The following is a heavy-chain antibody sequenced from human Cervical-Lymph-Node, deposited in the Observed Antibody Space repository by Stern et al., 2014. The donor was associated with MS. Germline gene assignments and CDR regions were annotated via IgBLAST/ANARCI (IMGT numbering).Heavy chain of an antibody. Sequence: QVQLVESGAEVMKPGASVKVSCKASGYTFRRSGISWVRQAPGQGLEWMGWISAYNGNTNYAQKVKGRVTMTTDTSTSTAYMELRSLRSDDTAVYYCARDVLTEGLFPSPNDDAFDIWGQGTMVIVSS. J-gene: IGHJ3*02. CDR3: ARDVLTEGLFPSPNDDAFDI. V-gene: IGHV1-18*01. CDR2: ISAYNGNT. CDR1: GYTFRRSG. D-gene: IGHD3-3*01.